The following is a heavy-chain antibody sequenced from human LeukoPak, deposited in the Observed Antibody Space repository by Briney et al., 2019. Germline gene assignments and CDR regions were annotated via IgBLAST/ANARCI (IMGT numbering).Heavy chain of an antibody. CDR2: IYYSGST. D-gene: IGHD6-19*01. V-gene: IGHV4-59*01. CDR3: ARVIDQTVAGTWFDP. Sequence: TSETLSLTCTVPGGSISSYYWSWIRQPPGKGLEWIGYIYYSGSTNYNPSLKSRVTISVDTSKNQFSLKLSSVTAADTAVYYCARVIDQTVAGTWFDPWGLGTVVTVSS. J-gene: IGHJ5*02. CDR1: GGSISSYY.